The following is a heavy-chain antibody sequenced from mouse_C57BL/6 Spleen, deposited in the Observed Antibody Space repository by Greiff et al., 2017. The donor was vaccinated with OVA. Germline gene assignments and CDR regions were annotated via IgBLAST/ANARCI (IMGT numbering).Heavy chain of an antibody. CDR3: ARSWDGYYTWFAY. J-gene: IGHJ3*01. Sequence: VQLQQPGTELVKPGASVTLSCKASGYTFTSYWMHWVKQRPGQGLEWIGNINPSNGGTNYNEKFKSKATLTVDKSSSTAYMQLSSLTSEDSAVDYGARSWDGYYTWFAYWGQGTLVTVSA. V-gene: IGHV1-53*01. D-gene: IGHD2-3*01. CDR1: GYTFTSYW. CDR2: INPSNGGT.